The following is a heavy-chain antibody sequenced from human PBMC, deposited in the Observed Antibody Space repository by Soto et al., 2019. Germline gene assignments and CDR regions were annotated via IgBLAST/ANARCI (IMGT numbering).Heavy chain of an antibody. CDR1: GGSISSSSYS. Sequence: QLQLQESGPRLVKPSETLSLTCSVSGGSISSSSYSWGWIRQPPGKGLEWIGTIYNSGSTHYNPSLAGRVAISADTPDNQLSLRLSSVTAADTAVYYCGRQPGHCGSTTCFGYYSVDVWGQGTTVTVS. J-gene: IGHJ6*02. D-gene: IGHD2-2*01. CDR3: GRQPGHCGSTTCFGYYSVDV. CDR2: IYNSGST. V-gene: IGHV4-39*01.